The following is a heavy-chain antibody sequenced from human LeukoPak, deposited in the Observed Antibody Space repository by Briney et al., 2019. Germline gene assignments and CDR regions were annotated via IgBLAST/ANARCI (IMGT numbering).Heavy chain of an antibody. CDR2: IYHSGST. CDR3: ARALYSSSLFDY. Sequence: SETLSLTCAVSGGSISSGGYSWSWIRQPPGKGLEWIGYIYHSGSTYYNPSLKSRVTISVDRSKNQFSLKLSSVTAADTAVYHCARALYSSSLFDYWGQGTLVTVSS. CDR1: GGSISSGGYS. D-gene: IGHD6-13*01. V-gene: IGHV4-30-2*01. J-gene: IGHJ4*02.